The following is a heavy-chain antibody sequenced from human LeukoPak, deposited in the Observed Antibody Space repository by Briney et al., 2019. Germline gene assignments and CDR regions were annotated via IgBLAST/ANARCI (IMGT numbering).Heavy chain of an antibody. D-gene: IGHD3-22*01. CDR3: ARGDYYDSSGFDY. J-gene: IGHJ4*02. CDR1: GFTVSSNY. Sequence: GGSLRLSCAASGFTVSSNYMSWVRQAPGKGLEWVSVIYSGGSTYYADSVKGRFTISRDNAKNSLYLQMNSLRDEDTAVYYCARGDYYDSSGFDYWGQGTLVTVSS. CDR2: IYSGGST. V-gene: IGHV3-66*01.